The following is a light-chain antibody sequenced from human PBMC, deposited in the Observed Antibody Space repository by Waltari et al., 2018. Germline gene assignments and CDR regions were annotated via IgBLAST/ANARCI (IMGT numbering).Light chain of an antibody. Sequence: DFQMTQSPSSLSASVGDRVTITCRASQYISTYLNWYQHKPGKGPKLLIYAASTLQSGVPARFSGSGSGTDFTFTISSLQLEDFATYYCQQSYDTPRTFGQGTKVEVK. J-gene: IGKJ1*01. CDR2: AAS. CDR1: QYISTY. V-gene: IGKV1-39*01. CDR3: QQSYDTPRT.